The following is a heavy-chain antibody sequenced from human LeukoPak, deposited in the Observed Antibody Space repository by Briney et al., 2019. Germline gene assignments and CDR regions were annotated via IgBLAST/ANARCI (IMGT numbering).Heavy chain of an antibody. D-gene: IGHD3-3*01. CDR2: INTNTGNP. CDR1: GYTFTSYA. V-gene: IGHV7-4-1*02. Sequence: ASVKVSCKASGYTFTSYAMNWVRQAPGQGLEWMGWINTNTGNPTYAQGFTGRFVLSLDTSVSTAYLQISSLKAEDTAVYYCARATIFAQMTGVGYWGQGTLVTVSS. CDR3: ARATIFAQMTGVGY. J-gene: IGHJ4*02.